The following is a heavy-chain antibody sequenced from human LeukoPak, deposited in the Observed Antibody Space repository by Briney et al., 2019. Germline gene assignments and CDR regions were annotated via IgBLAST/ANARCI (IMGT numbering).Heavy chain of an antibody. CDR1: GFTFSSYS. Sequence: GGSLRLSCAASGFTFSSYSMNWVRQAPGKGLEWVSSISSSSSYIYYADSVKGRFTISRDNAKNSLYLQMNSLRAEDTAVYYCARTAAPRHSLAFDIWGQGTMVTVSS. V-gene: IGHV3-21*01. CDR2: ISSSSSYI. CDR3: ARTAAPRHSLAFDI. D-gene: IGHD2-2*01. J-gene: IGHJ3*02.